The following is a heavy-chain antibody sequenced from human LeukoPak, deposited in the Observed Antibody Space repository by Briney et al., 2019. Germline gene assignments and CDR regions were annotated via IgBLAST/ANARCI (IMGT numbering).Heavy chain of an antibody. V-gene: IGHV3-64D*09. J-gene: IGHJ4*02. CDR1: GFTFSSYG. CDR3: VREAHSYDFDY. CDR2: ISNSGGST. D-gene: IGHD5-18*01. Sequence: GGSLRLSCSASGFTFSSYGMHWVRQAPGRGLQYVSTISNSGGSTYYADSVKGRFTISRDNSKNTLYLQMSSLRAEDTAVYYCVREAHSYDFDYWGQGTLVTVSS.